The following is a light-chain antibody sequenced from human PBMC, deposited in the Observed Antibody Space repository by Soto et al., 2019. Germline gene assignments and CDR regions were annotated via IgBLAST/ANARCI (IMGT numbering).Light chain of an antibody. CDR1: QDIDSN. J-gene: IGKJ1*01. Sequence: IALPRAPLTLSGSYQEIGSASCRASQDIDSNVAWYQQRPGQAPRLLIHSASTRASSIPARFSGSGSGTEFTLPFSSLQSDDLAVYFSQQYRGRPRMFGQGTKVDIK. CDR3: QQYRGRPRM. V-gene: IGKV3-15*01. CDR2: SAS.